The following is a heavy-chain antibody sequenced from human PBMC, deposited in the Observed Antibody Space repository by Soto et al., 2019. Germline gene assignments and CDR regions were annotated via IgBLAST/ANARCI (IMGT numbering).Heavy chain of an antibody. CDR1: GGSISSYY. CDR2: IYDSGRT. J-gene: IGHJ4*02. CDR3: VRSVTVVRGKPPHENLIDY. V-gene: IGHV4-4*09. D-gene: IGHD3-10*01. Sequence: QVQLQESGPRLVKPSETLSLTCSVSGGSISSYYWSWIRQTPGKRLEWIGHIYDSGRTNYNPSLKSRATVSADTSKNQFSLKLNSVTAADTAVYYCVRSVTVVRGKPPHENLIDYWGQGTLVTVSS.